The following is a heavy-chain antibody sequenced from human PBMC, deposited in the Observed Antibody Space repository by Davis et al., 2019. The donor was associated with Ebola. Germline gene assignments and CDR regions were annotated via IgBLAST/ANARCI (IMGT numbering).Heavy chain of an antibody. Sequence: ASVKVSCKASGYTFTGYYMHWVRQAPGQGLEWMGWINPNSGGTNYAQKFQGRVTMTRDTSISTAYMELSRLRSDDTAVYYCARAASLLYSGSYPEGYYFDYWGQGTLVTVSS. CDR1: GYTFTGYY. V-gene: IGHV1-2*02. J-gene: IGHJ4*02. D-gene: IGHD1-26*01. CDR3: ARAASLLYSGSYPEGYYFDY. CDR2: INPNSGGT.